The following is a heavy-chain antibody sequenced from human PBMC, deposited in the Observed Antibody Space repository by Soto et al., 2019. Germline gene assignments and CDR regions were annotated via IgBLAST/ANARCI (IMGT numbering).Heavy chain of an antibody. J-gene: IGHJ4*02. CDR3: ARDLGYFDSSGYFDY. CDR2: ISSSVSTI. V-gene: IGHV3-48*04. D-gene: IGHD3-22*01. CDR1: GFTFSSYW. Sequence: PWGSLRLSCAASGFTFSSYWMSWVRQAPGKGLEWVSFISSSVSTIYYADSVKGRFTISRDNAKNSLYLQMNSLRAEDTAVYYCARDLGYFDSSGYFDYWGQGTLVTVSS.